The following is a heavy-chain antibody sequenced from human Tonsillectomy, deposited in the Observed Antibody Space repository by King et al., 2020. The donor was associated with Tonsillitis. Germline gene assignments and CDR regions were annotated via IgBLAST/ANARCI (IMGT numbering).Heavy chain of an antibody. J-gene: IGHJ4*02. Sequence: VQLVESGGGLVKPGGSLRLSCAASGFTFSNAWMNWVRQAPGKGLEWVGHIKRKTDGGTTAYAAPVKGRFTISRNVSKNMLYLQMNSLKTEDTAVYYCTKNNKIAVAALFYWGQGTLVTVSS. CDR1: GFTFSNAW. V-gene: IGHV3-15*07. D-gene: IGHD6-19*01. CDR2: IKRKTDGGTT. CDR3: TKNNKIAVAALFY.